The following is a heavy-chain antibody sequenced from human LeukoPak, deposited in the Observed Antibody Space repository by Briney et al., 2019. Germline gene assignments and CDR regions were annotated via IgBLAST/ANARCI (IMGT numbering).Heavy chain of an antibody. CDR3: ARDTSGEMATIGDRGVDY. V-gene: IGHV1-18*01. Sequence: GASVKVSCKASGYTFTSYGISWVRQAPGQGLEWMGWISAYNGNTNYAQKLQGRVTMTTDTSTSTAYMELSSLRSEDTAVYYCARDTSGEMATIGDRGVDYWGQGTLVTVSS. J-gene: IGHJ4*02. CDR2: ISAYNGNT. CDR1: GYTFTSYG. D-gene: IGHD5-24*01.